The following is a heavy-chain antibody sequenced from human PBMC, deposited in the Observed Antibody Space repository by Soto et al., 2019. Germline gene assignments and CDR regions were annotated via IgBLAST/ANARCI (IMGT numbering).Heavy chain of an antibody. D-gene: IGHD3-22*01. V-gene: IGHV1-2*04. CDR3: ARDYYDSSGYYYDY. CDR2: INPNSGGT. CDR1: GYTFTGYY. Sequence: ASVKVSCKASGYTFTGYYMHWVRQAPGQGLEWMGWINPNSGGTNYAKKFQGWVTMTRDTSISTAYMELSRLRSDDTAVYYCARDYYDSSGYYYDYWGQGTLVTVSS. J-gene: IGHJ4*02.